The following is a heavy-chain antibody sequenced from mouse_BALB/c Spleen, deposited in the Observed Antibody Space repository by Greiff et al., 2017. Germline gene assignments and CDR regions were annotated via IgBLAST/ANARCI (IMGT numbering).Heavy chain of an antibody. CDR1: GYTFTSYW. J-gene: IGHJ2*01. Sequence: VKLQQSGAELAKPGASVKMSCKASGYTFTSYWMHWVKQRPGQGLEWIGYINPSTGYTEYNQKFKDKATLTADKSSSTAYMQLSSLTSDDSAVYYCARLIYYYGSSDFDYWGQGTTLTVSS. CDR3: ARLIYYYGSSDFDY. D-gene: IGHD1-1*01. CDR2: INPSTGYT. V-gene: IGHV1-7*01.